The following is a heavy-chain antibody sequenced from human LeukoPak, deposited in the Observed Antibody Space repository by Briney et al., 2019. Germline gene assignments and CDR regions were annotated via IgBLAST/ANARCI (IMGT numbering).Heavy chain of an antibody. D-gene: IGHD3-3*01. CDR2: IYYSGST. J-gene: IGHJ6*02. Sequence: NTSETLSLTCTVSGGSISSGGYYWSWIRQHPGKGLEWIGYIYYSGSTYYNPSLKSRVTISVDTSKNQFSLKLSSVAAADTAVYYCARDEAIFGAGYYYGMDVWGQGTTVTISS. CDR1: GGSISSGGYY. V-gene: IGHV4-31*03. CDR3: ARDEAIFGAGYYYGMDV.